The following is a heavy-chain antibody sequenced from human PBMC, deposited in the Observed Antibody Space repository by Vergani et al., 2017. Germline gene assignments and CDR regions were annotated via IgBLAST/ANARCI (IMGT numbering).Heavy chain of an antibody. V-gene: IGHV4-34*01. CDR3: ASIXRSPTRRNPPPAY. Sequence: QVQLQEWGAGLLKTSETLALTCGVSGGSFSDYYWSWVRQAPGMGLEWIGEVNHGGSTNYNPSLKSRVSISVDTSKNQFSLQLTSVTAADSALYFCASIXRSPTRRNPPPAYWGQGIQVTVSS. CDR1: GGSFSDYY. J-gene: IGHJ4*02. D-gene: IGHD3-16*02. CDR2: VNHGGST.